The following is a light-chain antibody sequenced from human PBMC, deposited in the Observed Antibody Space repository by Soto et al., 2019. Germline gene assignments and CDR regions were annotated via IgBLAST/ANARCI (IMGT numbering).Light chain of an antibody. J-gene: IGKJ2*01. V-gene: IGKV3-11*02. CDR2: DAS. Sequence: EIVMTQSPATLSVSPGERATLSCRASQSISIFLAWYQQKPGQAPRLLIHDASNRATGVPARFSGSGSGRDFTLTITSLEPEDFAVYYCQQRSTWLYTFGQGTKLEV. CDR3: QQRSTWLYT. CDR1: QSISIF.